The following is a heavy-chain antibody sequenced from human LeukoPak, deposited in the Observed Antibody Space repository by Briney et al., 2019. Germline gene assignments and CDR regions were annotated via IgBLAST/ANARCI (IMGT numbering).Heavy chain of an antibody. CDR1: GFTFNTYA. CDR2: ITSGANT. V-gene: IGHV3-23*01. J-gene: IGHJ4*02. CDR3: AKDGDSARHPFDY. Sequence: GGSLRLSCAASGFTFNTYAMSWVRQAPGKGLEWVSGITSGANTYYADSVKGRFTISRDNSKNTLYLQMNSLRAEDTAVYYCAKDGDSARHPFDYWGQGTLVTVSS. D-gene: IGHD6-6*01.